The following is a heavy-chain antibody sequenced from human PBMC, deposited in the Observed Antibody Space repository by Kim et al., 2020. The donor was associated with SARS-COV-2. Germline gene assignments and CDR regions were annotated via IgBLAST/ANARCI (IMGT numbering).Heavy chain of an antibody. CDR2: IYYSGRT. D-gene: IGHD2-15*01. CDR3: ARQVRGGVVVAAPYYFDY. CDR1: GGSISSSSYY. V-gene: IGHV4-39*01. J-gene: IGHJ4*02. Sequence: SETLSLTCTVSGGSISSSSYYWGWIRQPPGKGLEWIGSIYYSGRTYYNPSLKSRVTISVDTSKNQFSLKLSSVTAADTAVYYCARQVRGGVVVAAPYYFDYWGQGTLVTVSS.